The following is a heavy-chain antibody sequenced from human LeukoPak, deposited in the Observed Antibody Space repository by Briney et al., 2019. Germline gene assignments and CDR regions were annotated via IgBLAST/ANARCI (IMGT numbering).Heavy chain of an antibody. D-gene: IGHD6-13*01. J-gene: IGHJ4*02. V-gene: IGHV3-7*01. CDR2: IKQDGSVK. CDR3: AKDSYSRGDY. Sequence: GGSLRLSCAASGLTFSSHWMSWVCQAPGKGLERVANIKQDGSVKTYVDSVKGRFTISRDNAKNSPYLQMNSLRAEDTAVYYCAKDSYSRGDYWGQGTLVTVSS. CDR1: GLTFSSHW.